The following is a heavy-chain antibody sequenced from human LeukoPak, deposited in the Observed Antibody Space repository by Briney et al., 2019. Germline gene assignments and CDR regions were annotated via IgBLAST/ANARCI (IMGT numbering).Heavy chain of an antibody. CDR2: IYSGGST. CDR3: AREPIYYYDSSGYVDA. Sequence: PGGSLRLSCAASGFTLSSNYMSWVRQAPGKGLEWVSVIYSGGSTYYADSVKGRFTIFRDNSKNTLYLQMNSLRAEDTAVYYCAREPIYYYDSSGYVDAWGQGTMVTVSS. V-gene: IGHV3-66*02. J-gene: IGHJ3*01. CDR1: GFTLSSNY. D-gene: IGHD3-22*01.